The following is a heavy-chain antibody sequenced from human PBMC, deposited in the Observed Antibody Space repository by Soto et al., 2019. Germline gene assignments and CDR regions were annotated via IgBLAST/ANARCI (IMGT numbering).Heavy chain of an antibody. D-gene: IGHD2-8*01. V-gene: IGHV4-30-2*01. Sequence: SETLSLTCTVSGGSFKSGSYSWSWIRQPPGKGLEWIGYVYHSGSTYYNPSLKSRVTISVDRSKNQFSLKLSSVTAADTAVYYCASEKNGIFDYWGQGTLVTVSS. CDR3: ASEKNGIFDY. CDR1: GGSFKSGSYS. J-gene: IGHJ4*02. CDR2: VYHSGST.